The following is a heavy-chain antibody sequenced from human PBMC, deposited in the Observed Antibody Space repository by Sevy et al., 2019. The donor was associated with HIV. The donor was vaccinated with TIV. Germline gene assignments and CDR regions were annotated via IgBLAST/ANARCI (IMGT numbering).Heavy chain of an antibody. V-gene: IGHV3-23*01. D-gene: IGHD3-22*01. Sequence: GGSLRLSCAASQFTFSSYAMSWVRQAPGKGLEWVSSISGSGGETYYADSVKGRFTISRDKSKNTLYLQMNSLRAEDTAVYYCAKDMIVVVGEALDIWGQGIMVTVSS. CDR1: QFTFSSYA. J-gene: IGHJ3*02. CDR2: ISGSGGET. CDR3: AKDMIVVVGEALDI.